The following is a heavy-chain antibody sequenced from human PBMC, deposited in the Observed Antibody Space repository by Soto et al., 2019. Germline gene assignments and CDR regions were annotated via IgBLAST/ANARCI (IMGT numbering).Heavy chain of an antibody. V-gene: IGHV3-74*01. J-gene: IGHJ6*03. CDR3: ARVAVGYYYMDV. Sequence: EVQLVASGGGLVQPGGSLRLSCAASGFTFSNSWMHWVRQAPGKGLVWVSRINSDGTRTNYADSVKGRFTISRDNAENTLYLQMNSLTAEDTAVYYCARVAVGYYYMDVWGKGTTVTVSS. CDR1: GFTFSNSW. CDR2: INSDGTRT.